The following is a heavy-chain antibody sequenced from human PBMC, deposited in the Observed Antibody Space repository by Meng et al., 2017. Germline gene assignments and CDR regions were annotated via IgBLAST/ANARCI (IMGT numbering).Heavy chain of an antibody. D-gene: IGHD6-19*01. CDR3: ARGAVAGISLGGYYFDY. CDR2: IIPIFGTA. CDR1: GGTFSSYA. V-gene: IGHV1-69*13. Sequence: SVKVSCKASGGTFSSYAISWVRQAPGQGLEWMGGIIPIFGTANYAQKFQGRVTITADESTSTAYMELSSLRSEDTAVYYCARGAVAGISLGGYYFDYWGQGNLVTGAS. J-gene: IGHJ4*02.